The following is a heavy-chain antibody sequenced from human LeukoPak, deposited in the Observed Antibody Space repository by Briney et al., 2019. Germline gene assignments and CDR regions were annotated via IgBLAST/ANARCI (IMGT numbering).Heavy chain of an antibody. CDR2: IYYSGST. Sequence: ASETLSLTCAVYGGSFSGYYWSWLRQPPGKGLEWIGYIYYSGSTNYNPSPKSRVTISVDTSKNQCSLKLSSVAAADTAVYYCARETSQKGAHYMDVWGKGTTVTISS. CDR1: GGSFSGYY. J-gene: IGHJ6*03. CDR3: ARETSQKGAHYMDV. D-gene: IGHD3-16*01. V-gene: IGHV4-59*01.